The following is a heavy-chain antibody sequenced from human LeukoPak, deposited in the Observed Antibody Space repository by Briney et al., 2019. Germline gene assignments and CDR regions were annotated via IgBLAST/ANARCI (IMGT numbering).Heavy chain of an antibody. CDR2: INHSGST. CDR1: GGSFSGYY. Sequence: PSETLSLTCAVYGGSFSGYYWSWIRQPPGKGLEWIGEINHSGSTNYNPSLKSRVTISVDTSKNQFSLKLSSVTAADTAVYYCARRSRRIQPWLPMGNWFDPWGQGTLVTVSS. CDR3: ARRSRRIQPWLPMGNWFDP. D-gene: IGHD5-18*01. V-gene: IGHV4-34*01. J-gene: IGHJ5*02.